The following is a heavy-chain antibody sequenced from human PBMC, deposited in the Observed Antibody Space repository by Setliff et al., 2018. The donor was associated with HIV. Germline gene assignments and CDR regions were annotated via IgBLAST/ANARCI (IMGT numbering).Heavy chain of an antibody. J-gene: IGHJ4*02. D-gene: IGHD3-10*01. CDR2: INAGNGDT. Sequence: ASVKVSCKASGYTFTSCAMHWVRQAPGQRLEWMGWINAGNGDTKYSQKFQGRVTITRDTSASTAYMELSSLRSEDTAVYYCATGSVLLWFGELPNYWGQGTLVTVSS. CDR3: ATGSVLLWFGELPNY. V-gene: IGHV1-3*01. CDR1: GYTFTSCA.